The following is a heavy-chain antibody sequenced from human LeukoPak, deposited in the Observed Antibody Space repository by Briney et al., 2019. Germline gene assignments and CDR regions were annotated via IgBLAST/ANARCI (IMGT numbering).Heavy chain of an antibody. D-gene: IGHD3-3*01. CDR3: ARVFQPTYYDFWSGPAAYYYMDV. CDR1: GYTFTGYY. Sequence: ASVKVSCKASGYTFTGYYMHWVRQAPGQGLEWMGWINPNSGGTNYAQKFQGRVTMTRDTSISTAYMELSRLRSDDTAVYYCARVFQPTYYDFWSGPAAYYYMDVWGKGTTVTVSS. J-gene: IGHJ6*03. V-gene: IGHV1-2*02. CDR2: INPNSGGT.